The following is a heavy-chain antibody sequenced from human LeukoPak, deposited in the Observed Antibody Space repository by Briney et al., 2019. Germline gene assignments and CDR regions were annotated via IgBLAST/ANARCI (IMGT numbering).Heavy chain of an antibody. Sequence: QPGGSLRLSCAASGFTFSNYAMSWVRQAPGKGLEWVSSITRGGESTYYADSVKGRFTISRDSSKNMLSLQMNSLRAEDTAVYYCAKGFDSSGHYYYFDYWGQGTLVTVSS. D-gene: IGHD3-22*01. CDR3: AKGFDSSGHYYYFDY. CDR2: ITRGGEST. V-gene: IGHV3-23*01. CDR1: GFTFSNYA. J-gene: IGHJ4*02.